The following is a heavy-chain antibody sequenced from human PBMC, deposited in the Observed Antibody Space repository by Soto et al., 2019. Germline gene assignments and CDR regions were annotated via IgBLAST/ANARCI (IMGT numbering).Heavy chain of an antibody. Sequence: GESLKISCKFSGYSFTSYWIGWVRQMPGKGLEWMRIIYPGDSDTRYSPSFQGHVTISADKSFTTAYLQWSSLKASDTAMYYCAQSPRLTEAFDIWGQGTMVTVSS. J-gene: IGHJ3*02. CDR3: AQSPRLTEAFDI. CDR2: IYPGDSDT. V-gene: IGHV5-51*01. CDR1: GYSFTSYW.